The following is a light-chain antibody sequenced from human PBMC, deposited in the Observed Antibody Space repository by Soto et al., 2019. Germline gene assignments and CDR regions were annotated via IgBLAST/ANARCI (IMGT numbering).Light chain of an antibody. CDR3: QHYNDYSWT. J-gene: IGKJ1*01. CDR1: QSISIW. CDR2: KTS. V-gene: IGKV1-5*03. Sequence: DIHMTQSPSTLSASVGDRVTITCRASQSISIWLAWYQQKPGKAPNLLIYKTSSLESGVPSRFNGRRSGTEFTLTISSLQPDDFATYYCQHYNDYSWTFGQGTKVQIK.